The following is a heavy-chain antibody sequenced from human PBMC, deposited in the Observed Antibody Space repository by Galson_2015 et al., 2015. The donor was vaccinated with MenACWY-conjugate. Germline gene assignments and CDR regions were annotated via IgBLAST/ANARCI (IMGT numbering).Heavy chain of an antibody. CDR3: TRDAGDYNWFDP. Sequence: SLRLSCAASGFLFSGSAIHWVRQASGKGLEWVGQMDTKGNGYAATYASSGRGSVIISSEDSMNTAFLQMNSLKTEDTSVYYCTRDAGDYNWFDPWGQGALVTVSS. J-gene: IGHJ5*02. D-gene: IGHD4-17*01. V-gene: IGHV3-73*01. CDR1: GFLFSGSA. CDR2: MDTKGNGYAA.